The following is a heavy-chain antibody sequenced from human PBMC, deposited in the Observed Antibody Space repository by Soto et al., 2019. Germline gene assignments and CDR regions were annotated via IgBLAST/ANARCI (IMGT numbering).Heavy chain of an antibody. J-gene: IGHJ2*01. CDR2: IYWDDDK. CDR1: GFSLETSGMG. D-gene: IGHD3-22*01. Sequence: QITLKESGPTLVKPTQTLTLTCTFSGFSLETSGMGMSWIRQPPGKALEWLALIYWDDDKRYSPSLKNRLTIPNDTSXXQXVPXLTNVDPVDTATYYCAHSLYHYDNSGHDTSWYFDLWGRGTLVTVSS. CDR3: AHSLYHYDNSGHDTSWYFDL. V-gene: IGHV2-5*02.